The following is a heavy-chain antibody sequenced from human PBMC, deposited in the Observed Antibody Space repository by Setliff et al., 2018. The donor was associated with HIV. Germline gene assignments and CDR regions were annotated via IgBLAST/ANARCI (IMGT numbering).Heavy chain of an antibody. Sequence: ASVKVSCKASGYNFTSHDINWVRQAPGQGLEWMGWMNPKSGNTGYARKFQGRGTMTRKTSISTAYMELRSLRSDDTAVYYCARGYCSSTSCYGIYYFDNWGQGTPVTVSS. CDR2: MNPKSGNT. V-gene: IGHV1-8*02. J-gene: IGHJ4*02. CDR3: ARGYCSSTSCYGIYYFDN. D-gene: IGHD2-2*01. CDR1: GYNFTSHD.